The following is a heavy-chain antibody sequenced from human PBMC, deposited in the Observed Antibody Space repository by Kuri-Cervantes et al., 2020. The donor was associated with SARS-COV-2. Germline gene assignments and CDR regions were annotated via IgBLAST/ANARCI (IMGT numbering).Heavy chain of an antibody. J-gene: IGHJ5*02. V-gene: IGHV4-38-2*01. CDR2: IYHSGST. CDR1: GYSISSGYY. D-gene: IGHD3-3*01. CDR3: AGGTSITIFGVVGWFDP. Sequence: SQTLSLSCAVSGYSISSGYYWGWIRQPPGKGLEWIGSIYHSGSTYYNPSLKSRVTISVDTSKNQFSLKLSSVTAADTAVYYCAGGTSITIFGVVGWFDPWGQGTLVTVSS.